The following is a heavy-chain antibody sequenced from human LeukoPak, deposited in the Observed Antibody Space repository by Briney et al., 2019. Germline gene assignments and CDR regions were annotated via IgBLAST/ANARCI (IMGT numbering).Heavy chain of an antibody. CDR1: GFTFSSYW. CDR3: ARELGYYYDSSGYYYGANWFDP. Sequence: GGSLRLSCAASGFTFSSYWMHWVRHAPGKGLVWVSRINSDGSSTSYADSVRGRFSISRDNAKNTLYLQMNSLRAEDTAVYYCARELGYYYDSSGYYYGANWFDPWGQGTLVTVSS. V-gene: IGHV3-74*01. D-gene: IGHD3-22*01. CDR2: INSDGSST. J-gene: IGHJ5*02.